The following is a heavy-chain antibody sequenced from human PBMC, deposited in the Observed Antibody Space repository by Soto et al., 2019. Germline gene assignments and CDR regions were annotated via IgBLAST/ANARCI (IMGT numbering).Heavy chain of an antibody. J-gene: IGHJ3*02. CDR2: IYHSGST. CDR1: GGSISSSNW. V-gene: IGHV4-4*02. CDR3: ARVDYYYDSSGYWGAFDI. D-gene: IGHD3-22*01. Sequence: SETLSHTCIVSGGSISSSNWWGWVRQPPGKGLEWIGEIYHSGSTNYNPSLKSRVTISVDKSKNQFSLKLSSVTAADTAVYYCARVDYYYDSSGYWGAFDIWGQGTMVTVSS.